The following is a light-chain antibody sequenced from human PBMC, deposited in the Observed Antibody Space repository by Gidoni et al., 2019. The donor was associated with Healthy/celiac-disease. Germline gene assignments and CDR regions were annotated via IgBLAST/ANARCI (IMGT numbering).Light chain of an antibody. CDR3: AAWDDSWAGV. V-gene: IGLV1-44*01. CDR2: SNN. Sequence: QSVLTQPPSASGTPGQRVTISCSGSSSTIGSNTVNWYQQLPGTAPKLLIYSNNQRPSGVPDRFSGSKSGTSASLAISGLQSEDEADYYCAAWDDSWAGVFGGGTKLTVL. CDR1: SSTIGSNT. J-gene: IGLJ2*01.